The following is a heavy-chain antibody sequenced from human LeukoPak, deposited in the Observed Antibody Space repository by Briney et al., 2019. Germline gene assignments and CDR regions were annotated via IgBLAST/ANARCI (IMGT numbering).Heavy chain of an antibody. V-gene: IGHV1-24*01. J-gene: IGHJ4*02. Sequence: ASVKVSCKVSGYTLTELSMHWVRQAPGKGLEWMGGFDPEDGETIYAQKFQGRVTMTEDTSTDTAYMELSSLRSEDTAVYYCATRYSSSWYFDYWGQGTLVTVSS. D-gene: IGHD6-13*01. CDR1: GYTLTELS. CDR2: FDPEDGET. CDR3: ATRYSSSWYFDY.